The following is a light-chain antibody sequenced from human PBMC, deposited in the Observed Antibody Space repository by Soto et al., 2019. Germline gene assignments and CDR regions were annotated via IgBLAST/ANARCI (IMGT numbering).Light chain of an antibody. CDR3: GSWDTSLSGII. V-gene: IGLV1-47*02. CDR1: SSNIGSNY. Sequence: QSVLTQPPSASGTPGQRVTISCSGSSSNIGSNYVYWYQQRPGTAPKLLIYGNKNRPSGVPDRFSGSKSGTSASLAITGLQAEDEADYYCGSWDTSLSGIIFGGGTKVTVL. J-gene: IGLJ2*01. CDR2: GNK.